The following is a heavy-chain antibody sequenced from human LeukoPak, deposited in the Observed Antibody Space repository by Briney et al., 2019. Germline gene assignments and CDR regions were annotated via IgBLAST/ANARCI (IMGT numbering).Heavy chain of an antibody. CDR1: GYTFTGYY. CDR3: ASKSGIAALTTDY. D-gene: IGHD6-13*01. J-gene: IGHJ4*02. Sequence: ASVKVSCKAPGYTFTGYYMHWVRQAPGQGLEWMGWINPNSGGTNYAQKFQGRVTMTRDTSISTAYMELSRLRSDDTAVYYCASKSGIAALTTDYWGQGTLVTVSS. V-gene: IGHV1-2*02. CDR2: INPNSGGT.